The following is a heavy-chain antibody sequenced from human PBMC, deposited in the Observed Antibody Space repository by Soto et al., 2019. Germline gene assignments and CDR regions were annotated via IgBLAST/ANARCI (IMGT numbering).Heavy chain of an antibody. D-gene: IGHD2-2*01. Sequence: EVQLVESGGGLVQPGGSLRLSCAASGFTFSSYSMNWVRQAPGKGLEWVSYISSSSSTIYYADSVKGRFTISRDNAKNSLYLQMNSLRDEETAVYYCAREPEYGSSTSCYSVNWFDPWGQGTLVTVSS. CDR2: ISSSSSTI. CDR1: GFTFSSYS. V-gene: IGHV3-48*02. J-gene: IGHJ5*02. CDR3: AREPEYGSSTSCYSVNWFDP.